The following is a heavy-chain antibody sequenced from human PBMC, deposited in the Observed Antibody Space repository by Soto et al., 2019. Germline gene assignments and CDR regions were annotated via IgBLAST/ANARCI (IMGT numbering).Heavy chain of an antibody. D-gene: IGHD3-9*01. CDR3: AHAPPSGYQFDY. Sequence: QITLRESGPTLVKPTQTLTLTCTFSGFSLNTRGVGVGWIRQPPGKALEWLALIYWNDDKRYSPSLKTSLTITRDTSKHQVVLTFTHLDPEDTATYCCAHAPPSGYQFDYWGQGTLVTVSS. J-gene: IGHJ4*02. CDR1: GFSLNTRGVG. CDR2: IYWNDDK. V-gene: IGHV2-5*01.